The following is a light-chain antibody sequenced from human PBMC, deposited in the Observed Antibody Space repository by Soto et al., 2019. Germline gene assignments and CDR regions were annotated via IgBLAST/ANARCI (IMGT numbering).Light chain of an antibody. J-gene: IGLJ3*02. V-gene: IGLV8-61*01. CDR2: STN. Sequence: QAVVTQEPSFSVSPGGTVTLTCGLSSGSVSTSYYPTWYQQTPGQAPRTLMYSTNIRSSGVPDRFSGSILGNKAALTITGAQADDESDYYCVLNMRRGLGVFGGGTQLTVL. CDR3: VLNMRRGLGV. CDR1: SGSVSTSYY.